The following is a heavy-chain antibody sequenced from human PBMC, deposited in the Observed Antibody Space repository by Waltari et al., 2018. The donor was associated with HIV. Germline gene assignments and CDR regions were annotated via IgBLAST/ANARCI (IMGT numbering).Heavy chain of an antibody. Sequence: EVPLAESGGGLVKPGGSLRLSCVASGLIFSNAWMSWVRQAPGGGLEWIARIKSRRDGESEDYAASVKGRFTISRDDLRGILYLDMKSLKLDDTGVYHCTHRSSKGVNAIDVWGQGTAVTVSS. CDR2: IKSRRDGESE. D-gene: IGHD3-16*01. CDR1: GLIFSNAW. J-gene: IGHJ3*01. V-gene: IGHV3-15*01. CDR3: THRSSKGVNAIDV.